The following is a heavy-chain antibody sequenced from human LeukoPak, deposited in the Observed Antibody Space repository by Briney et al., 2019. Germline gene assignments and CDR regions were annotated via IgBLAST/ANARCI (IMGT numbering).Heavy chain of an antibody. CDR1: DGSISDFY. CDR3: ATLNTDGWYFDN. D-gene: IGHD5-24*01. J-gene: IGHJ4*02. V-gene: IGHV4-4*08. CDR2: VHNSRNT. Sequence: PSETLSLTCTISDGSISDFYWSWIRQPPGKGLEWIGYVHNSRNTNYKPSLKSRLTISVDTSKNQFSLKLGSVTAADAAVYYCATLNTDGWYFDNWGQGTLVTVSS.